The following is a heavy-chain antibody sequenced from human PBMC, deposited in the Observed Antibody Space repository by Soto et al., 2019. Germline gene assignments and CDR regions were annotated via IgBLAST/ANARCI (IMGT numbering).Heavy chain of an antibody. V-gene: IGHV3-23*01. CDR1: GFTFSSYA. CDR2: ISGSGGST. D-gene: IGHD3-10*01. J-gene: IGHJ4*02. Sequence: EVQLLESGGGLVQPGGSLRLSCAASGFTFSSYAMSWVRQAPGKGLEWVSAISGSGGSTYYADSVKGRFTISRDNSKNTMYLQMNSLRAQETAVYYCAKVRDYYGSGSYYHFDYWGQGTLVTVSS. CDR3: AKVRDYYGSGSYYHFDY.